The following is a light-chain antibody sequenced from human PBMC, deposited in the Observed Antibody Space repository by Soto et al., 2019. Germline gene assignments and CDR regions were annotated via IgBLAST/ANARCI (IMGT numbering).Light chain of an antibody. CDR3: SSYAGSTTFRFV. V-gene: IGLV2-8*01. CDR2: EVS. Sequence: QSALPQPPSASGSPAHSVTISCTGTSSDVGDYTYVSWYQQHPGKAPKLMISEVSKRPSGVPDRFSGSKSGNTASITVSGLPAEDEADSYCSSYAGSTTFRFVFAPGTKVTVL. J-gene: IGLJ1*01. CDR1: SSDVGDYTY.